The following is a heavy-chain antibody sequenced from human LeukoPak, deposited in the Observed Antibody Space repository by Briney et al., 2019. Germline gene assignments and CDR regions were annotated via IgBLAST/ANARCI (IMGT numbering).Heavy chain of an antibody. CDR2: INPNSGGT. CDR1: GYTFTAYY. D-gene: IGHD3-22*01. V-gene: IGHV1-2*02. CDR3: ARDYYDSSGFGAFDI. J-gene: IGHJ3*02. Sequence: ASVKVSCKASGYTFTAYYMHWGRPAPGQGLEWMGWINPNSGGTNYAQKFQGRVTMTRDASISTAYMELSRLRSDDTAVYYCARDYYDSSGFGAFDIWGQGTMVTVSS.